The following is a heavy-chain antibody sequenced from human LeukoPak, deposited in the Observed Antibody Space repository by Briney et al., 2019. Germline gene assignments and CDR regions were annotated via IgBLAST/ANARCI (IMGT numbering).Heavy chain of an antibody. Sequence: PSETLSLTCTVSGGSISSSYWSWIRQPPKKGLEWIGYIYYTGSTNYNPSLKSRVTISVDTSKNQFSLKLSSVTAADTAVYYCARVLLWFGEYPYAFDIWGQGTMVTVSS. CDR2: IYYTGST. J-gene: IGHJ3*02. CDR1: GGSISSSY. CDR3: ARVLLWFGEYPYAFDI. D-gene: IGHD3-10*01. V-gene: IGHV4-59*12.